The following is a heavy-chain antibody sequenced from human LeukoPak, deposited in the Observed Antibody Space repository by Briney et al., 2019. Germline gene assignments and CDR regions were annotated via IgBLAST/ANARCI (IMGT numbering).Heavy chain of an antibody. CDR1: GFTFSSYG. J-gene: IGHJ4*02. CDR2: ISYDGSNK. V-gene: IGHV3-30*18. Sequence: GGSLRLSCAASGFTFSSYGMHWVRPAPGKGLEWEAVISYDGSNKYYADSVKGRFTISRDNSKNTLYLQMNSLRAEDTAVYYCAKDRIMVRGGGNFDYWGQGTLVTVSS. CDR3: AKDRIMVRGGGNFDY. D-gene: IGHD3-10*01.